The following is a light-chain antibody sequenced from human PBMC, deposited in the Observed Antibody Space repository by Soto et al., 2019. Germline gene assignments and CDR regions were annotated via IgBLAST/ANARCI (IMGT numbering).Light chain of an antibody. CDR2: AAS. CDR1: QSISTS. Sequence: DIQMTQSPSSLSASVGDRVTINCRASQSISTSLNWYQQKPGEAPKLLIFAASSLQSGVPSRFSGSGAGTDFTLSIRNLQPQDFATYYCQQSYATVRTFGGGTKVE. J-gene: IGKJ4*01. CDR3: QQSYATVRT. V-gene: IGKV1-39*01.